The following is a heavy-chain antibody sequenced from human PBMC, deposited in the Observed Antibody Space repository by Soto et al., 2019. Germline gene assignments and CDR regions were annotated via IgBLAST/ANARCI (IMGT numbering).Heavy chain of an antibody. CDR3: ASRGGDDAWAL. Sequence: QVPLVQSGTEVKKPGSSAKVSCKASGGTFISYTFNWVRQAPGQGLEWMGEILPVFGTTNYAPKFQGRVAFTADAATATGYMELYSLRSEDTALDYGASRGGDDAWALWGRGTMITVAS. CDR1: GGTFISYT. D-gene: IGHD2-21*01. J-gene: IGHJ3*01. V-gene: IGHV1-69*01. CDR2: ILPVFGTT.